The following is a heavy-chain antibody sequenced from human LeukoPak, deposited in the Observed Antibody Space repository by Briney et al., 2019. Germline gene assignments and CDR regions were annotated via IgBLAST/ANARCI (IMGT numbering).Heavy chain of an antibody. CDR3: ARNQAVAANRGASDV. D-gene: IGHD6-19*01. CDR2: IYYNGNT. CDR1: GYSISSNNW. Sequence: SDTLSLTCAVSGYSISSNNWWAWVRQPPGKGLEWIGYIYYNGNTYYNPYNPSLTSRVTMSVDTSKNQFSMKLDSVTEIDTAMYYCARNQAVAANRGASDVWGQGTMVTVSS. J-gene: IGHJ3*01. V-gene: IGHV4-28*01.